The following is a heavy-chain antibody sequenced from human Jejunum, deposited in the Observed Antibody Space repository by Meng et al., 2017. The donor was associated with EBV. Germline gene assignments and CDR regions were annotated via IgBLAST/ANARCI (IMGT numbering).Heavy chain of an antibody. CDR1: GDSVYSNSAA. Sequence: QVQLQQSGPGLVKPSXTPSLTCAXSGDSVYSNSAAWNWIRQSPSRGLEWLGRTYYRYKWSSDYAVSVKSRITINPDTSKNQFSLQLNSVTPEDTAVYFCARIASASRRDDYWGQGTLVTVSS. D-gene: IGHD6-13*01. J-gene: IGHJ4*02. CDR2: TYYRYKWSS. V-gene: IGHV6-1*01. CDR3: ARIASASRRDDY.